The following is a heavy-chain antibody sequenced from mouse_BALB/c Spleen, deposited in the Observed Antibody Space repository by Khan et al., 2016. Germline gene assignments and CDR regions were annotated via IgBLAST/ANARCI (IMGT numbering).Heavy chain of an antibody. J-gene: IGHJ3*01. D-gene: IGHD1-1*01. V-gene: IGHV3-2*02. CDR1: GYSITSDYA. CDR3: ATTVVAPRFAY. Sequence: EVQLQESGPGLVKPSQSLSLTCTVTGYSITSDYAWIWIRQFPGNKLEWMGYISYSGSTSYNPSLKSRISITRDTSKNQFFLQLNSVTTEDTATYYCATTVVAPRFAYWGQGTLVTVSA. CDR2: ISYSGST.